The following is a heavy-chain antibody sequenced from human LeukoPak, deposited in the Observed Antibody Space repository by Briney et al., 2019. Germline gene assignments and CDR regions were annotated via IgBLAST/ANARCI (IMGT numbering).Heavy chain of an antibody. V-gene: IGHV4-59*01. CDR1: GGSFTDYY. CDR2: IYYSGST. D-gene: IGHD3-3*01. Sequence: PSETLSLTCAVYGGSFTDYYWSWIRQPPGKGLEWIGYIYYSGSTNYNPSLKSRVTISVDTSKNQFSLKLSSVTAADTAVYYCARYNYDFWSGYSKWFDPWGQGTLVTVSS. CDR3: ARYNYDFWSGYSKWFDP. J-gene: IGHJ5*02.